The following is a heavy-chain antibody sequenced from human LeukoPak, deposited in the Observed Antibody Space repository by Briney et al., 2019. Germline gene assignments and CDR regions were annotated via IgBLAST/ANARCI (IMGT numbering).Heavy chain of an antibody. J-gene: IGHJ4*02. CDR3: ARDVGYGDYAWAN. CDR2: IYYGENT. V-gene: IGHV4-39*07. CDR1: GGSISSGPYY. D-gene: IGHD4-17*01. Sequence: PSETLSLTCTVSGGSISSGPYYWGWIRQPPGKGLEWIGNIYYGENTYYNPSLKSRVTISVDTSKNQFSLKLSSVTAADTAVYYCARDVGYGDYAWANWGQGTLVTVSS.